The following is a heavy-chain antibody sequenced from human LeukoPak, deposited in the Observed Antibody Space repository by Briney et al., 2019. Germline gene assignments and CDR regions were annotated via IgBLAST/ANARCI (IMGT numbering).Heavy chain of an antibody. V-gene: IGHV4-30-4*07. D-gene: IGHD1-14*01. CDR2: IYYSGST. J-gene: IGHJ4*02. CDR3: ARDRNRSYRYSDY. CDR1: GFTFSGFA. Sequence: LRLSCAASGFTFSGFAMSWIRLPPGKGLEWIGYIYYSGSTYYNPSFKTRVTISVDTSKNQFSLKLNSVTAADTAVYYCARDRNRSYRYSDYWGQGTLVTVSS.